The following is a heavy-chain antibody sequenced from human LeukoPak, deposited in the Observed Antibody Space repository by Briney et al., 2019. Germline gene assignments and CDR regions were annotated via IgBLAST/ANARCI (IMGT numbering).Heavy chain of an antibody. D-gene: IGHD3-22*01. CDR2: IFYSGAA. CDR3: ARAGSFYYDTRGYCSLDY. V-gene: IGHV4-39*01. CDR1: GGSISSSDYY. Sequence: SETLSLTCTVSGGSISSSDYYWGWVRQPPGKGLEWIGSIFYSGAAHCNPSLKSRVTISVDTSNNQFSLMLSSVTAADTAVYYCARAGSFYYDTRGYCSLDYWGQGTLVTVSS. J-gene: IGHJ4*02.